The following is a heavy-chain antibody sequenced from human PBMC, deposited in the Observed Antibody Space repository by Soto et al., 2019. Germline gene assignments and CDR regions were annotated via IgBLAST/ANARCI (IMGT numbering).Heavy chain of an antibody. CDR2: IYPGDSDT. Sequence: GESLKISCKGSGYSFTTYWIAWVRQMPGKGLEWVGIIYPGDSDTRYSPSFEGNVTISVDKSISTAFLQWNSLKASDNAIYYCARHSTSAPKDYWGQGTLVTVSS. D-gene: IGHD3-10*01. CDR3: ARHSTSAPKDY. V-gene: IGHV5-51*01. CDR1: GYSFTTYW. J-gene: IGHJ4*01.